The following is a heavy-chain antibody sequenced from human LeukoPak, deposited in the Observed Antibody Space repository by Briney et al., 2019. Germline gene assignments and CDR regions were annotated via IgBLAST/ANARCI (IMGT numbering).Heavy chain of an antibody. J-gene: IGHJ4*02. CDR3: AKGEVTFDY. Sequence: PGGSLRLSCAASGFTFSSDAMGWVRQAPGKGLEWVSSISSGGGSTYYADSVKGRFTISRDNSKNTLYLQMSSLRAEDTAVYYCAKGEVTFDYWGQGTLVTVSS. CDR1: GFTFSSDA. CDR2: ISSGGGST. V-gene: IGHV3-23*01. D-gene: IGHD2-21*02.